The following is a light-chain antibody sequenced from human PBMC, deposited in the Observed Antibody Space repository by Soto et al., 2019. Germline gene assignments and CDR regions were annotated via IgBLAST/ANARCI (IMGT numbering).Light chain of an antibody. CDR1: QGISTY. V-gene: IGKV1-39*01. CDR3: RQSYSTTWT. CDR2: AAS. J-gene: IGKJ1*01. Sequence: DIQLTQSPSALSAFIGDSVTITCRASQGISTYLNWYQQKPGKAPKLLIYAASSLQSGVPSRFSGSGSETDFTLTISSLQPEDFATYSCRQSYSTTWTFGQGTKVDIK.